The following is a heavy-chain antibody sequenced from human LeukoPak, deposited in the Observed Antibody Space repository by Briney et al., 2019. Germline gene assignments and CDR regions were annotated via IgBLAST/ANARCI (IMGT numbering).Heavy chain of an antibody. CDR3: ARDKSLVLGPRRNWFDP. V-gene: IGHV1-2*02. D-gene: IGHD4/OR15-4a*01. CDR2: INPNSGGT. Sequence: GASVKVSCKASGYTFTGYYMHWVRQAPGQGLEWMGWINPNSGGTNYAQKFQGRVTMTRDTSISTAYMELSRLRSDDTAVYYCARDKSLVLGPRRNWFDPWGQGTLVTVSS. J-gene: IGHJ5*02. CDR1: GYTFTGYY.